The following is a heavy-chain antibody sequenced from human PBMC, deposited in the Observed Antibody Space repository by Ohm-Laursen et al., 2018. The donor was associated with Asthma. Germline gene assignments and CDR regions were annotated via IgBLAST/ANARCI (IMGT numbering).Heavy chain of an antibody. CDR2: IYSGGST. CDR3: ARGNWYFDL. Sequence: SLRLSCAASGFTFSSYAMSWVRQAPGKGLEWVSVIYSGGSTYYADSVKGRFTISRDNSKNTLYLQMNSLRAEDTAVYYCARGNWYFDLWGRGTLVTVSS. V-gene: IGHV3-53*01. J-gene: IGHJ2*01. CDR1: GFTFSSYA.